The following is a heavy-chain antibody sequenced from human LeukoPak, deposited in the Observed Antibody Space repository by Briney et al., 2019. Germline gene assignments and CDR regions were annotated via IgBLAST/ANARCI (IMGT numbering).Heavy chain of an antibody. Sequence: SETLSLTCTVSGGSISSYYWSWIRQPPGKGLEWIGYIYYSGSTNYNPSLKSRVTISVDTSKNQFSLNLSSVTATDTAVYYCARWRIREPVVTLPDAFDIWGQGTMVTVSS. CDR3: ARWRIREPVVTLPDAFDI. D-gene: IGHD4-23*01. J-gene: IGHJ3*02. CDR2: IYYSGST. CDR1: GGSISSYY. V-gene: IGHV4-59*08.